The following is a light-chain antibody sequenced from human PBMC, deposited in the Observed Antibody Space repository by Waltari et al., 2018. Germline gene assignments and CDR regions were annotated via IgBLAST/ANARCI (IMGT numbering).Light chain of an antibody. Sequence: DIQLTQSPSFLSAFVGDRVTITCRASQDLHKYVAWYQQKSGKAPQLLIYAATTLHIGVPSRFSGGGSGTEFTLTISSLQPEDFATYYCQELNNYPLTFGGGTKVEIK. V-gene: IGKV1-9*01. CDR2: AAT. CDR1: QDLHKY. CDR3: QELNNYPLT. J-gene: IGKJ4*01.